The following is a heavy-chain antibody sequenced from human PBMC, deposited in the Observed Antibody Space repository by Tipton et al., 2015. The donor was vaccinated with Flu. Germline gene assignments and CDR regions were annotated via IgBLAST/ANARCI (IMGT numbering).Heavy chain of an antibody. CDR3: ARAGAHGYTLVQDS. CDR2: VYYSGTA. D-gene: IGHD5-24*01. V-gene: IGHV4-61*03. CDR1: GGSVRNGSYS. J-gene: IGHJ4*02. Sequence: TLSLTCTVSGGSVRNGSYSWSWIRQPPGKGLEWIGYVYYSGTAKYNPSLTGRVTISVDTSENNFSLKLTAVTAADTAVYYCARAGAHGYTLVQDSWGQGALVTVSS.